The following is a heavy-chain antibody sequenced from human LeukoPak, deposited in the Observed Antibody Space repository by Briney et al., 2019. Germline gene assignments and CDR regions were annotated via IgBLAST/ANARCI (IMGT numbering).Heavy chain of an antibody. Sequence: SETLSLTCTVSGGSISSSSYYWGWIRQPPGKGLEWIGSIYYSGSTYYNPSLKSRVTISVDTSKNQFSLKLSSVTAADTAVYYCAGLDYVWGSYRRFDYWGQGTLVTVSS. CDR1: GGSISSSSYY. CDR3: AGLDYVWGSYRRFDY. D-gene: IGHD3-16*02. CDR2: IYYSGST. V-gene: IGHV4-39*01. J-gene: IGHJ4*02.